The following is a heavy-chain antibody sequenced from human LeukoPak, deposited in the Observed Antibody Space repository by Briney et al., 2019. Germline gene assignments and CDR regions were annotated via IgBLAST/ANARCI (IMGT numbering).Heavy chain of an antibody. D-gene: IGHD3-16*01. CDR1: RFTFSSYW. CDR2: IKQDGSEK. J-gene: IGHJ4*02. V-gene: IGHV3-7*03. Sequence: ETGGSLRLSCAASRFTFSSYWMSWVRQAPGKGLEWVANIKQDGSEKYYVDSVKGRFTISRDNSKNTLDLLMSSLRAEDTALYYCAKGGRRGITVDFDYWGQGTLVTVSS. CDR3: AKGGRRGITVDFDY.